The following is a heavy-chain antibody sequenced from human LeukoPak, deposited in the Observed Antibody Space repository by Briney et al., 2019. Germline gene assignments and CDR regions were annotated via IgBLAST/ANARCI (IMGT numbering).Heavy chain of an antibody. D-gene: IGHD1-26*01. J-gene: IGHJ6*02. V-gene: IGHV6-1*01. CDR1: GDSVSSNSSA. CDR3: ARDREDGTYYYYGMDV. CDR2: TYYRSKWYN. Sequence: SQTLSLTCAISGDSVSSNSSAWNWIRQSPSRGLEWLGRTYYRSKWYNDYVVSVKSRITINPDTSKNQFSLQLNSVTPEDTAVYYCARDREDGTYYYYGMDVWGQGTTVTVSS.